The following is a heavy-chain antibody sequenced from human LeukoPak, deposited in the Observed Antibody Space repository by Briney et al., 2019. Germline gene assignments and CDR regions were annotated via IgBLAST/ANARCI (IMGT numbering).Heavy chain of an antibody. CDR3: AKDHYGDYEGYFDY. CDR2: ISGSGGST. J-gene: IGHJ4*02. CDR1: GFTFSSYA. V-gene: IGHV3-23*01. D-gene: IGHD4-17*01. Sequence: GGSLRLSCAASGFTFSSYAMSWVRQAPGKGPEWVSAISGSGGSTYYADSVKGRFTISRDNSKNTLYLQMNSLRAEDTAVYYCAKDHYGDYEGYFDYWGQGTLVTVSS.